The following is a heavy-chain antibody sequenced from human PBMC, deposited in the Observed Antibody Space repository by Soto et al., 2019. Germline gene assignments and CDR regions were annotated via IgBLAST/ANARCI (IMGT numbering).Heavy chain of an antibody. D-gene: IGHD2-8*02. J-gene: IGHJ4*02. V-gene: IGHV4-34*01. Sequence: SETLSLTCPCHGGSFRGYCWAWIRQPPGTGLEWIGEINHSGSTNYNPSLKSRVTISVDTSKNQFSLKLTSVTAADTAVYYCARDKITGLFDYWGQGTLVTVS. CDR1: GGSFRGYC. CDR2: INHSGST. CDR3: ARDKITGLFDY.